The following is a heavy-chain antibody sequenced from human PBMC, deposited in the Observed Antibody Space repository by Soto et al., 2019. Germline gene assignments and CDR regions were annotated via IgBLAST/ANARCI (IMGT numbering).Heavy chain of an antibody. CDR1: GGSISSYY. CDR2: IYHIGTT. J-gene: IGHJ4*02. CDR3: AREGDEGNYFDY. V-gene: IGHV4-59*01. D-gene: IGHD3-10*01. Sequence: SETLALTCTVSGGSISSYYWSWIRQPPGKGLEGIGYIYHIGTTNYNPSLKSRVTISVDTSKNQVSLKLSSVTAADTAVYYCAREGDEGNYFDYWGQGTLVTVSS.